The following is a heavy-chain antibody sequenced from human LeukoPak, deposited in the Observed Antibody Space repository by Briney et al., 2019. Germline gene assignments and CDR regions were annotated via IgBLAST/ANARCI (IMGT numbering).Heavy chain of an antibody. CDR1: GFTFSSYP. V-gene: IGHV3-23*01. Sequence: GGSLRLSCATSGFTFSSYPMSWVRQAPGRGLEWVSAISGSGGSTYYADSVKGRFTISRDNSKNTLYLQMNSLRAEDTAVYYCAKVGVGDGYVYYFDYWGQGTLVTVSS. D-gene: IGHD5-24*01. J-gene: IGHJ4*02. CDR3: AKVGVGDGYVYYFDY. CDR2: ISGSGGST.